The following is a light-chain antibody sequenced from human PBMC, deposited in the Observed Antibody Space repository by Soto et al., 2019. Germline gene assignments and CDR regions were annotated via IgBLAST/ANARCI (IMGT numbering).Light chain of an antibody. CDR3: QSWGTGVV. J-gene: IGLJ2*01. CDR1: SGHTTYS. V-gene: IGLV4-69*01. CDR2: VDSDGSH. Sequence: VLTQSPSASASLGASVNLTCTLSSGHTTYSIAWHQQRPEKGPRFLMKVDSDGSHRKGDGITDRFSGSSSGAERYLTISSLQSEDEADYYCQSWGTGVVFGGGTKVTVL.